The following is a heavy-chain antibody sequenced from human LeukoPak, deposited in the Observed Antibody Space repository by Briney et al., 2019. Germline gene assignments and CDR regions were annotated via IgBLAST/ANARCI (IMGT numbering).Heavy chain of an antibody. D-gene: IGHD3-10*01. V-gene: IGHV1-2*02. CDR1: GYTFTGYY. J-gene: IGHJ4*02. Sequence: ASVKVSCKASGYTFTGYYMHWVRQAPGQGLEWMGWINPNSGGTNYAQKFQGRVTMTRDTSISTAYMELSRLRSDDTAVYYCARGRGSWFGELTTASLYYFDYWGQGTLVTVSS. CDR3: ARGRGSWFGELTTASLYYFDY. CDR2: INPNSGGT.